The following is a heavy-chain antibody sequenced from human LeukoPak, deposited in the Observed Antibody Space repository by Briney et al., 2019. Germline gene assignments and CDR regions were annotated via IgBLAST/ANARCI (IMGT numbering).Heavy chain of an antibody. J-gene: IGHJ3*02. Sequence: GGSLRLSCAASGFMFSRSDIHWVRQAPGKGLEWVAVIWHDRSDTYGSNKYYADSVKGRFTISRDNSKNTLYLQMNSLRAEDTAVYYCAKDQDCSSTSCYNAFDIWGQGTMVTVSS. CDR1: GFMFSRSD. CDR3: AKDQDCSSTSCYNAFDI. CDR2: IWHDRSDTYGSNK. D-gene: IGHD2-2*02. V-gene: IGHV3-33*06.